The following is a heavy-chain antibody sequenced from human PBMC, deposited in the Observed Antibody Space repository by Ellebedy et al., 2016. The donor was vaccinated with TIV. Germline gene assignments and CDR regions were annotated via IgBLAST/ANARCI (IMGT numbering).Heavy chain of an antibody. V-gene: IGHV3-23*01. CDR2: INSRTATT. CDR1: GFTFSNYA. J-gene: IGHJ4*02. CDR3: AKTSGDSSGWMEFDY. D-gene: IGHD6-19*01. Sequence: GESLKISCAASGFTFSNYAMGWVRQTPGKGLEWVSGINSRTATTYYADSEKGRFTISRDNSKNTLYLQMNSLRAEETAVYYCAKTSGDSSGWMEFDYWGQGTLVTVSS.